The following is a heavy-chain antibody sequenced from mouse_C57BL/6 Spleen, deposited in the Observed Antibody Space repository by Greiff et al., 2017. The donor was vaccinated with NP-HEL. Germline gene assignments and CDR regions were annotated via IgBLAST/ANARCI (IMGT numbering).Heavy chain of an antibody. D-gene: IGHD1-1*01. V-gene: IGHV1-58*01. CDR3: ARVALITTVVAMDY. CDR2: IYIGNGYT. Sequence: DVKLQESGAELVRPGSSVKMSCKTSGYTFTSYGINWVKQRPGQGLEWIGYIYIGNGYTEYNEKFKGKATLTSDTSSSTAYMQLSSLTSEDSAIYFCARVALITTVVAMDYWGQGTSVTVSS. CDR1: GYTFTSYG. J-gene: IGHJ4*01.